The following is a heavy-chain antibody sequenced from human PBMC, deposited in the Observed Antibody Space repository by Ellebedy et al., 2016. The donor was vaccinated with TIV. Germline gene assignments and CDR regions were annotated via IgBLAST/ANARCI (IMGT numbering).Heavy chain of an antibody. CDR3: AKDSYDYGDSSWYFDL. V-gene: IGHV3-30*18. D-gene: IGHD4-17*01. Sequence: GGSLRLSXAASGFTFSSYGMHWVRQAPGKGLEWVAVISYDGSNKYYADSVKGRFTISRDNSKNTLYLQMNSLRAEDTAVYYCAKDSYDYGDSSWYFDLWGRGTLITVSS. CDR1: GFTFSSYG. CDR2: ISYDGSNK. J-gene: IGHJ2*01.